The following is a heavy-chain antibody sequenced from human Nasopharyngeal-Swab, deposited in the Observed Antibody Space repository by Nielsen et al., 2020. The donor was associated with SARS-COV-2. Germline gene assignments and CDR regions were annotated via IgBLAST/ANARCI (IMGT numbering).Heavy chain of an antibody. CDR1: GDSIAYSTFY. CDR3: VSSSGWYYFDY. D-gene: IGHD6-13*01. Sequence: SETLSLTCTVSGDSIAYSTFYWGWIRQPPGKGLEWIGNIYYNGNTYQNPSLKSRLTISVDKSKNQFSLQLSSVTAADTAVYYCVSSSGWYYFDYWAQGTQVTVSS. V-gene: IGHV4-39*01. J-gene: IGHJ4*02. CDR2: IYYNGNT.